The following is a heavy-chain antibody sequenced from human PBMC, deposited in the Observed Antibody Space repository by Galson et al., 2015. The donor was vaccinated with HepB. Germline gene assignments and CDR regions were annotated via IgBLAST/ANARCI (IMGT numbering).Heavy chain of an antibody. Sequence: TLSLTCTVSGGSISSGDYYWSWIRQPPGKGLEWIGYIYYSGSTYYNPSLKSRVTISVDTSKNQFSLKLTSVTAADTAVYFCARVRSWDAHWFDPWGQGTLVTVSS. CDR2: IYYSGST. CDR1: GGSISSGDYY. D-gene: IGHD6-13*01. J-gene: IGHJ5*02. V-gene: IGHV4-30-4*01. CDR3: ARVRSWDAHWFDP.